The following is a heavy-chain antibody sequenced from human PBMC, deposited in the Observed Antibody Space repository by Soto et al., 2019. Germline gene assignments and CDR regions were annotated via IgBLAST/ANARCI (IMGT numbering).Heavy chain of an antibody. CDR1: GFTFSSYA. J-gene: IGHJ6*02. D-gene: IGHD1-26*01. V-gene: IGHV3-30-3*01. CDR3: ARDRNSYFPRGYYYGMDV. CDR2: ISYDGSNK. Sequence: GGSLRLSCAASGFTFSSYAMHWVRQAPGKGLEWVAVISYDGSNKYYADSVKGRFTISRDNSKNTLYLQMNSLRAEDTAVYYCARDRNSYFPRGYYYGMDVWGQGTTVTVSS.